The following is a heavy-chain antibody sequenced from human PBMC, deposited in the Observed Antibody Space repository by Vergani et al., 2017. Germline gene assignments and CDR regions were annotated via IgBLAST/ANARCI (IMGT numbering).Heavy chain of an antibody. CDR2: IYYSGST. V-gene: IGHV4-59*01. J-gene: IGHJ2*01. Sequence: QVQLQESGPGLVKPSETLSLTCTVSGGSISSYYWSWIRQPPGKGLEWIGYIYYSGSTNYNPSLKSRVTISVDTSKNQFSLKLSSVTAADTAVYYCARDPRGYSPGHKSSYWYFDLWGRGTLVTVSS. CDR3: ARDPRGYSPGHKSSYWYFDL. D-gene: IGHD5-18*01. CDR1: GGSISSYY.